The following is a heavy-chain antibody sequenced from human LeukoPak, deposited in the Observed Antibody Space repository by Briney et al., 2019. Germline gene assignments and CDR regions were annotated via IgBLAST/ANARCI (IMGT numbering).Heavy chain of an antibody. CDR2: INHSGST. Sequence: SETLSLTCAVYGGSFSGYYWSWIRQPPGKGLEWIWEINHSGSTNYNPSLKSRVTISVDTSKNQFSLKLSSVTAADTAVYYCAGELATISMPRRPYGMDVWGQGTTVTVSS. J-gene: IGHJ6*02. D-gene: IGHD5-12*01. V-gene: IGHV4-34*01. CDR1: GGSFSGYY. CDR3: AGELATISMPRRPYGMDV.